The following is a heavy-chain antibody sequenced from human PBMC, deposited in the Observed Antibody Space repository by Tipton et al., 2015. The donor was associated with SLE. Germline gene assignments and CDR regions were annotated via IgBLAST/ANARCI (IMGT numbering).Heavy chain of an antibody. J-gene: IGHJ4*02. CDR2: ISYDGSNK. V-gene: IGHV3-30-3*01. CDR1: GFTFSSYA. CDR3: ARGGDHYDFWSGYHGDY. D-gene: IGHD3-3*01. Sequence: SLRLSCAASGFTFSSYAMHWVRQAPGKGLEWVAVISYDGSNKYYADSVKGRFTISRDNSKNTLYLQMNSLRAEDTAVYYCARGGDHYDFWSGYHGDYWGQGTLVTVSS.